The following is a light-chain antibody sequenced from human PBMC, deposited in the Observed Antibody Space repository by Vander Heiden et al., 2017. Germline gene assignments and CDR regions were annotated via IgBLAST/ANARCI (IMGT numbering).Light chain of an antibody. V-gene: IGKV1-6*01. J-gene: IGKJ1*01. Sequence: AVQMTQSPSSLSASVGDRVTITCRASQGIRNDLGWYQQKPGQAPKVLIYGASTLHSGVPSRFSGSGSGTDFVLTISGLQPEDSATYFCLQDDSYRRTFGQGTKVEIK. CDR2: GAS. CDR3: LQDDSYRRT. CDR1: QGIRND.